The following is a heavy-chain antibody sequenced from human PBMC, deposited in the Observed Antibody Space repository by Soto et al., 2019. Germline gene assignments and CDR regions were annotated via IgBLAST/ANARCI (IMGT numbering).Heavy chain of an antibody. D-gene: IGHD3-10*01. CDR2: IYYSGST. Sequence: SETLSLTCTVSGGSISSYYWSWIRQPPGKRLEWIGYIYYSGSTNYNPSLKSRVTISVDTSKNQFSLKLSSVTAADTAVYYCARHGAGEDHTGVREDWFDPWGHGTLVTV. CDR1: GGSISSYY. CDR3: ARHGAGEDHTGVREDWFDP. V-gene: IGHV4-59*08. J-gene: IGHJ5*02.